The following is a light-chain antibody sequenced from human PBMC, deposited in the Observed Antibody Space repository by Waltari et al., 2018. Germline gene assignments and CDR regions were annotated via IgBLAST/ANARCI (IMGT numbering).Light chain of an antibody. CDR2: KAS. Sequence: DIQMTQSPSTLSASVGDRVTITCRASQSISNWLAWYQQKPGKAPKLLIYKASTLESGVPSRFSGSGSWTEFTLTISSLQPDDCATYYCQQYNSYSLLTFGGGTKVEIK. CDR1: QSISNW. V-gene: IGKV1-5*03. J-gene: IGKJ4*01. CDR3: QQYNSYSLLT.